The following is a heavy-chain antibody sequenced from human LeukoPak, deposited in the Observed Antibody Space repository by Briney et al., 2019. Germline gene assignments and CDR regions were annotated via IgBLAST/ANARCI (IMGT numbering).Heavy chain of an antibody. CDR1: GGSFSGYY. CDR3: AREGDYYDTSGTLDY. CDR2: INHSGGT. D-gene: IGHD3-22*01. J-gene: IGHJ4*02. V-gene: IGHV4-34*01. Sequence: SETLSLTCAFYGGSFSGYYWSWIRQPPGKGLEWIGEINHSGGTKYNPSLKSRVTISVDTSKNQFSLKLSSVTAADTAVYYCAREGDYYDTSGTLDYWGQGTLVTVSS.